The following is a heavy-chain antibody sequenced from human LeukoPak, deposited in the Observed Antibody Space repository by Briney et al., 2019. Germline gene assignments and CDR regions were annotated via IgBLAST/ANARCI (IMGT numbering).Heavy chain of an antibody. J-gene: IGHJ4*02. CDR3: ARAQYSSGWYRTIDY. Sequence: ASVKVSCKASGYTFTSYGISWVRQAPGQGLEWMGWISAYNGNTNCAQKLQGRVTMTTDTSTSTAYMELRSLRSDDTAVYYCARAQYSSGWYRTIDYWGQGTLVTVSS. CDR1: GYTFTSYG. D-gene: IGHD6-19*01. V-gene: IGHV1-18*01. CDR2: ISAYNGNT.